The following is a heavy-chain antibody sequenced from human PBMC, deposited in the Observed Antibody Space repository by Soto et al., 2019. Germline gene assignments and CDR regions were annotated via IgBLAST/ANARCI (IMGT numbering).Heavy chain of an antibody. V-gene: IGHV3-21*01. J-gene: IGHJ4*02. D-gene: IGHD7-27*01. CDR2: IRSDGSET. Sequence: GGSLRLSCAASGFTFSSYTMAWVRQAPGTGLEWVSSIRSDGSETHYAASVKGRFTISRDNAHDSLYLQMNSLRAEDTAMYYCARDPEANRGWDFDFWGQGIVVTVSS. CDR1: GFTFSSYT. CDR3: ARDPEANRGWDFDF.